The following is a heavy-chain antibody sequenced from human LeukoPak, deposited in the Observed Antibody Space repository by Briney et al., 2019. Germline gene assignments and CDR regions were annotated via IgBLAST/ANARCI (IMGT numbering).Heavy chain of an antibody. CDR1: GYSISSGYY. D-gene: IGHD6-19*01. Sequence: SETLSLTCAVSGYSISSGYYWGWIRQPPGKGLEWIGSIYHSGSTYYNPSLKSRVTISVDTSKNQFSLKPSSVTAADTAVYYCARGAGYSSGWYLNWFDPWGQGTLVTVSS. V-gene: IGHV4-38-2*01. CDR2: IYHSGST. J-gene: IGHJ5*02. CDR3: ARGAGYSSGWYLNWFDP.